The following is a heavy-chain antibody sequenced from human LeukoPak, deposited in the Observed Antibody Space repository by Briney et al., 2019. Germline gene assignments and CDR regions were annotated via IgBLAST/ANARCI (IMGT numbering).Heavy chain of an antibody. CDR1: GGTFSSYA. J-gene: IGHJ3*02. Sequence: ASVKVSCKASGGTFSSYAISWVRQAPGQGLEWMGRIIPIFGTTNYAQKFQGRVTITTDESTSTAYMELSSLRSEDTAVYYCASDRYYDSSGYYLVFGAFDIWGKGPMVTVS. CDR2: IIPIFGTT. V-gene: IGHV1-69*05. CDR3: ASDRYYDSSGYYLVFGAFDI. D-gene: IGHD3-22*01.